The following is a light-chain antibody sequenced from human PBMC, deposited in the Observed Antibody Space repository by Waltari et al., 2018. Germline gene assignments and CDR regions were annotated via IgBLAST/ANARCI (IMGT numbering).Light chain of an antibody. J-gene: IGKJ1*01. CDR1: QSVSTS. CDR3: KQYITYPWT. Sequence: DIQMTQSPSTLSASVGDRVTITCRASQSVSTSLAWYQQKPGKAPKVLIYKASSLESGVPLRFSGSGSGTEFTLTITSLQPDDVAIYSCKQYITYPWTFGQETKVEVK. V-gene: IGKV1-5*03. CDR2: KAS.